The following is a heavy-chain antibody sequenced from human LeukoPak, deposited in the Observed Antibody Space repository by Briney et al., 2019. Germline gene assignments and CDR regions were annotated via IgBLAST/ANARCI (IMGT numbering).Heavy chain of an antibody. Sequence: GGSLRLSCAASGFTFSDYYMSWIRQAPGKGLEWVSYISSSGSTIYYADSVKGRFTISRDNSKNTLYLQMNSLRAEDTAVYYCAREGAYGSGSSFDYWGQGTLVTVSS. CDR2: ISSSGSTI. D-gene: IGHD3-10*01. CDR1: GFTFSDYY. CDR3: AREGAYGSGSSFDY. J-gene: IGHJ4*02. V-gene: IGHV3-11*04.